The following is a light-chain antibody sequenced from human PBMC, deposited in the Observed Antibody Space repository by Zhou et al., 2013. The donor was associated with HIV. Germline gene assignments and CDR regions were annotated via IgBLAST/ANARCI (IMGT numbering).Light chain of an antibody. Sequence: IQMTQSPSSVSASVGDRVTITCRASHDIRSWLAWYQQKPGNAPKLLVYQTSYLESGVPSRFSGSGSGTEFTLTISSLQPDDFATYYCQQYYSYSYTFGQGTKVEIK. CDR3: QQYYSYSYT. CDR1: HDIRSW. J-gene: IGKJ2*01. CDR2: QTS. V-gene: IGKV1-5*03.